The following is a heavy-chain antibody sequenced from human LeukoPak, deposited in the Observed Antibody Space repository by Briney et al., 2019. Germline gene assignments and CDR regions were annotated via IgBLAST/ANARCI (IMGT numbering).Heavy chain of an antibody. CDR1: RYSFTSYW. D-gene: IGHD3-3*01. J-gene: IGHJ5*02. CDR3: ARLGSEYYDFWSGYYPTSNWFDP. V-gene: IGHV5-51*01. CDR2: SYPGDSDT. Sequence: PGESLKISCKGSRYSFTSYWIGWVRQMPGKGLEWMGISYPGDSDTRYSPSFQGQVTISADKSISTVYLQWSSLKASDTAMYYCARLGSEYYDFWSGYYPTSNWFDPWGQGTLVTVSS.